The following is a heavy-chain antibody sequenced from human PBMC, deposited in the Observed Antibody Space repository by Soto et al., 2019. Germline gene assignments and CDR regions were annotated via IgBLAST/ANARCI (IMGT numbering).Heavy chain of an antibody. CDR1: GFTFSSYG. CDR2: IWYDGSNK. V-gene: IGHV3-33*01. Sequence: GGSLRLSCAASGFTFSSYGMHWVRQAPGKGLEWVAVIWYDGSNKYYADSVKGRFTISRDNSKNTLYLQMNSLRAEDTAVYYCARGLYESSGYPDDWGQGTLVTVSS. J-gene: IGHJ4*02. D-gene: IGHD3-22*01. CDR3: ARGLYESSGYPDD.